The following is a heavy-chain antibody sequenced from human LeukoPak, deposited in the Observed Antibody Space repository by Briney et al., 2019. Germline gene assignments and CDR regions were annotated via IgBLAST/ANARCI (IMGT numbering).Heavy chain of an antibody. CDR2: ISAYNGNT. Sequence: ASVKVSCKASGYTFSTYGINWVRQAPGQGLEWMGWISAYNGNTNYAQKLQGRVTMTTDTSTSTAYMELRSLRSDDTAVYYCARDDALVATGSFDYWGQGTLVTVSS. D-gene: IGHD5-12*01. V-gene: IGHV1-18*01. CDR1: GYTFSTYG. CDR3: ARDDALVATGSFDY. J-gene: IGHJ4*02.